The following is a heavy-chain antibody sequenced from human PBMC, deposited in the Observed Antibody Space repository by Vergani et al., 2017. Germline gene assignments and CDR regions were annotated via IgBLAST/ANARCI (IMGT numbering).Heavy chain of an antibody. CDR3: ARDSWTSELRGVYWFDT. CDR2: IHYSENT. J-gene: IGHJ5*02. CDR1: FDSIRNLY. V-gene: IGHV4-59*11. Sequence: QVQLQESGPGLVKSSETLSLTCSVSFDSIRNLYCNWIRQPPGKGLEWIGSIHYSENTNYNPSLKTRVTISVDTSKNQLSLRMTSVTAADTAVYYCARDSWTSELRGVYWFDTWGQGTLVSVSS. D-gene: IGHD3-10*01.